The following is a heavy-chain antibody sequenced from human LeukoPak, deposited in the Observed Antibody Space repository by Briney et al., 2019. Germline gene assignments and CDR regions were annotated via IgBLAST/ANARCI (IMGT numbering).Heavy chain of an antibody. CDR1: GFTFSIYW. Sequence: GGSLRLSCAASGFTFSIYWMNGVREATGKGVEWGANIKQDGGEKYHVDSVKGLFTISRDDAKNSLYLQMNSLRAEVTAVYYCARTEVGRSDYFDLWGRGTLVTVSS. J-gene: IGHJ2*01. CDR3: ARTEVGRSDYFDL. D-gene: IGHD1-14*01. CDR2: IKQDGGEK. V-gene: IGHV3-7*04.